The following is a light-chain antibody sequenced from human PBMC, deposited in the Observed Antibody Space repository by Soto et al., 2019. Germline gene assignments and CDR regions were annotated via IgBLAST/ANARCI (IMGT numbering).Light chain of an antibody. CDR3: SSYGASSTL. Sequence: QSALTQPASLSGSPGQSITISCTGTSSDIGSYNYVSWYQQHPGKAPKLMIFDVSYRPSGISDRFSGSKSGNTASLTISGLQPEGEADYYCSSYGASSTLFGGGTQLTVL. CDR1: SSDIGSYNY. V-gene: IGLV2-14*03. J-gene: IGLJ2*01. CDR2: DVS.